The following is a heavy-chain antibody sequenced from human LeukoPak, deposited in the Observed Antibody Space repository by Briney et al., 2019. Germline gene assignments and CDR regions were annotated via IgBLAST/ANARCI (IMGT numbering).Heavy chain of an antibody. J-gene: IGHJ4*02. Sequence: ASVKVSCKASGYTFTGYYMNWVRQAPGQGLEWMGWISPNSGATNYAQKFQGRVTMTRDTSISTAYMELSSLRSDDTAVYYCATGGNSFDYWGQGTLVTVSS. V-gene: IGHV1-2*02. D-gene: IGHD4-23*01. CDR2: ISPNSGAT. CDR3: ATGGNSFDY. CDR1: GYTFTGYY.